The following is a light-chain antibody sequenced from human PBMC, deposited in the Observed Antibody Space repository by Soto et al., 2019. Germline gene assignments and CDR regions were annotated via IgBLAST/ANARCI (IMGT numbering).Light chain of an antibody. Sequence: DIHKTQTPSTLSASVGKSANISCRASPSISRCLAWYQQKPEKAPKLMIHAASSLESGVPSRFSGSGSGKECNLTISNLQPGDFATYYCQHYNTYPWTFCQGTKVDIK. CDR3: QHYNTYPWT. V-gene: IGKV1-5*01. J-gene: IGKJ1*01. CDR2: AAS. CDR1: PSISRC.